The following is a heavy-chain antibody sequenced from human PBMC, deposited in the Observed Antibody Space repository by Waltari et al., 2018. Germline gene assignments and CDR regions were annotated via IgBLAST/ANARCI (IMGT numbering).Heavy chain of an antibody. CDR2: IYHSGST. J-gene: IGHJ4*02. Sequence: QVQLQESGPGLVKPSETLSLTCTVSGYSISSGYYWGWLRQPPGKGLEWIGSIYHSGSTYYNPSLKSRVTISVDTSKNQFSLKLSSVTAADTAVYYCARDQGATIPFDYWGQGTLVTVSS. V-gene: IGHV4-38-2*02. CDR1: GYSISSGYY. CDR3: ARDQGATIPFDY. D-gene: IGHD5-12*01.